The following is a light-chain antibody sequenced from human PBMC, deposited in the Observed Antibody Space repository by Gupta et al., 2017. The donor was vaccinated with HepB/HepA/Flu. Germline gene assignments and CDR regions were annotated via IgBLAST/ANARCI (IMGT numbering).Light chain of an antibody. Sequence: DIVMTQSPDSLAVSLGERATINCKSGQSVFYRPNNKNYLAWYQQKPGQPPKLLIYWASTRESGVPDRFSGSGSGTDFTLTISNLQAEDVAVYYCQQEVSTPRTFGQGTKVEIK. CDR1: QSVFYRPNNKNY. CDR2: WAS. CDR3: QQEVSTPRT. V-gene: IGKV4-1*01. J-gene: IGKJ1*01.